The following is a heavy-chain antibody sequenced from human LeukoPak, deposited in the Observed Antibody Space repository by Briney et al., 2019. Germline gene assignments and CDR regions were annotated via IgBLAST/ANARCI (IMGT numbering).Heavy chain of an antibody. CDR3: AKVSCSSTSCYVRGAFDI. J-gene: IGHJ3*02. V-gene: IGHV3-23*01. D-gene: IGHD2-2*01. CDR2: ISGSGGST. CDR1: GFTFSSYA. Sequence: GGSLRLSCAASGFTFSSYAMSWVRQAQGQGLEWVSVISGSGGSTYYADSVKGRFTISRDNSKNTLYLQMNSLRVEDTAVYYCAKVSCSSTSCYVRGAFDIWGQGTMVTVSS.